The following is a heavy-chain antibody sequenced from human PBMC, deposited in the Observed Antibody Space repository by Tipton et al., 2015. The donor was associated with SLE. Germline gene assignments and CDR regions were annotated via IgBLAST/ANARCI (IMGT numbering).Heavy chain of an antibody. J-gene: IGHJ4*02. Sequence: SLRLSCAASGFTFDDYAMHWVRQAPGKGLEWVAGISRTGGTTVYADSVKGRFTISRDNARNSLFLQMNSLRVDDTAFYFCARAYSSGWSYYFDFWGQGALVTVSS. CDR3: ARAYSSGWSYYFDF. D-gene: IGHD3-22*01. CDR1: GFTFDDYA. CDR2: ISRTGGTT. V-gene: IGHV3-9*01.